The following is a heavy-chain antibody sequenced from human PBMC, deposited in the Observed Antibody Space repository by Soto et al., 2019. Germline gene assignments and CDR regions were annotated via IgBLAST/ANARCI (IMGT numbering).Heavy chain of an antibody. D-gene: IGHD3-22*01. CDR1: GFNFNIHA. Sequence: GSLRLSCAAPGFNFNIHALHWIRQAPGEGLEWVAVMSPGGNSQYYADSVKGRFTISRDTSKSTLYLQMTSLRPEDTAVYYCASGAAFYYDTSRYWGQGTLVTVSS. V-gene: IGHV3-30-3*01. CDR2: MSPGGNSQ. J-gene: IGHJ4*02. CDR3: ASGAAFYYDTSRY.